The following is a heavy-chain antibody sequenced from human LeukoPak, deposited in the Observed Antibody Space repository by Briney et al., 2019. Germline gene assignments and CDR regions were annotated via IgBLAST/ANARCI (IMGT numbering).Heavy chain of an antibody. CDR3: AALGATKDY. CDR2: INPNSGGT. Sequence: GASVKVSCKASGYTFTGYYMHWVRQAPGQGLEWMGRINPNSGGTNYAQKFQERVTITRDMSTSTAYMELSSLRSEDTAVYYCAALGATKDYWGQGTLVTVSS. J-gene: IGHJ4*02. V-gene: IGHV1-2*06. D-gene: IGHD1-26*01. CDR1: GYTFTGYY.